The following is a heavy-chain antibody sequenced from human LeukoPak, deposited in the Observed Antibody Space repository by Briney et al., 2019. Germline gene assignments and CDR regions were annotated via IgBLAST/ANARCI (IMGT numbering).Heavy chain of an antibody. D-gene: IGHD3-22*01. Sequence: SQTLSLTCTVAGGSISSGDSYWSWIRQPPGKGLEWIAYMYHSGSTYYNPSLKSRVTMSADTSKNQLSLKLSSVTAADTAVYYCARPYYYDSRIDPWGQGILVTVYS. CDR1: GGSISSGDSY. V-gene: IGHV4-30-4*01. CDR3: ARPYYYDSRIDP. J-gene: IGHJ5*02. CDR2: MYHSGST.